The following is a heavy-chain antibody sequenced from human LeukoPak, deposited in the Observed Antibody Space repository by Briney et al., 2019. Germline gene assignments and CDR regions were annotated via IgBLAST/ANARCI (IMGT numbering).Heavy chain of an antibody. CDR2: ISGGGGGT. J-gene: IGHJ2*01. CDR3: ARDLRWSHYWYFDL. CDR1: GFIFNTYT. V-gene: IGHV3-23*01. D-gene: IGHD2-15*01. Sequence: GGSLRLSCAASGFIFNTYTMNWVRQAPGKGLEWVSAISGGGGGTYYADFVKGRFTISRDNSKNTLYLQMNSLRAEDTAVYYCARDLRWSHYWYFDLWGRGTLVTVSS.